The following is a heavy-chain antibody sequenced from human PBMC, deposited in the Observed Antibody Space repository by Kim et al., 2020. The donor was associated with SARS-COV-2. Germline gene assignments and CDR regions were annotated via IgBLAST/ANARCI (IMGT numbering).Heavy chain of an antibody. Sequence: GGSLRLFCAASGFTFSSYAMHWVRQAPGKGLEWVAVISYDGSNKYYADSVKGRFTISRDNSKNTLYLQMNSLRAEDTAVYYCARGVADILTGLAYWGQGTLVTVSS. CDR3: ARGVADILTGLAY. CDR1: GFTFSSYA. D-gene: IGHD3-9*01. CDR2: ISYDGSNK. V-gene: IGHV3-30*04. J-gene: IGHJ4*02.